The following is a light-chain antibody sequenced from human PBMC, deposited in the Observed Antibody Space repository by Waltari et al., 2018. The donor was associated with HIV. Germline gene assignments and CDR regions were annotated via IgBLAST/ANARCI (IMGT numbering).Light chain of an antibody. CDR2: DVS. CDR1: SSDVGGYNY. CDR3: SSYTSSSTRV. J-gene: IGLJ3*02. Sequence: QSALTQPASVSGSPGQSITISCTGTSSDVGGYNYVSWYQQYPGKAPKLMIYDVSNRPSGFSSRFSGSKSGNTASLTISGLQAEDEADYYCSSYTSSSTRVFGGGTKLTVL. V-gene: IGLV2-14*01.